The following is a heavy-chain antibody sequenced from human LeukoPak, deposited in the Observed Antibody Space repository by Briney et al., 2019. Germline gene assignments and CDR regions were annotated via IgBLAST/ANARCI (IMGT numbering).Heavy chain of an antibody. V-gene: IGHV3-23*01. D-gene: IGHD2-2*01. CDR2: ISGSGGST. J-gene: IGHJ6*04. CDR1: GFTFSSYA. Sequence: GGSLRLSCAASGFTFSSYAMSWVRQAPGKGLEWVSAISGSGGSTYYADSVKGRFTISRDNSKNTLYLQMNSLRAEDTAVYYCAKDLVRLPYCSSTSCYFVPDVWGKGTTVTVSS. CDR3: AKDLVRLPYCSSTSCYFVPDV.